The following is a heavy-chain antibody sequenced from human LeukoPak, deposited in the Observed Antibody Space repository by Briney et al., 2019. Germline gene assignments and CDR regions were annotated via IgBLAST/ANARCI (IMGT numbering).Heavy chain of an antibody. V-gene: IGHV3-21*04. CDR2: ISDSGKYI. CDR1: GFTFSTYA. D-gene: IGHD1-26*01. Sequence: GGSLRLSCAASGFTFSTYAMSWVRLAPGKGLEWVSSISDSGKYIFYADSVKGRFTIYRDSSKNTLYLQMNSLRAEDTAVYYCASPIVGATTGGYWGQGTLVTVSS. J-gene: IGHJ4*02. CDR3: ASPIVGATTGGY.